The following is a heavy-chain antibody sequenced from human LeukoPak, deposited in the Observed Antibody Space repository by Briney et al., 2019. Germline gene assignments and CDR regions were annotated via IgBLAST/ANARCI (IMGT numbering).Heavy chain of an antibody. CDR3: VRLSGLRYFDWLLSGYYFDY. CDR1: GGAFSGYY. D-gene: IGHD3-9*01. CDR2: INHSGST. V-gene: IGHV4-34*01. Sequence: SETLSLTCAVYGGAFSGYYWSWIRQPPGKGLEWIGEINHSGSTNYNPSLKSRVTISVDTSKNQFSLKLSSVTAADTAVYYCVRLSGLRYFDWLLSGYYFDYWGQGTLVTVSS. J-gene: IGHJ4*02.